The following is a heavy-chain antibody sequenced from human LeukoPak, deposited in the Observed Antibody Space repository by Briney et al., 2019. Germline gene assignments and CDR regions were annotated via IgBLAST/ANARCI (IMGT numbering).Heavy chain of an antibody. V-gene: IGHV3-21*01. CDR3: ARERETSSTSCYGV. J-gene: IGHJ4*02. D-gene: IGHD2-2*01. Sequence: GGSLRLSCAASGFTFSSYSMNWVRQAPGKGLEWVSSISSSSSYIYYADSVKGRFTISRDNAKNSLYLQMSSLRAEDTAVYYCARERETSSTSCYGVWGQGTLVTVSS. CDR2: ISSSSSYI. CDR1: GFTFSSYS.